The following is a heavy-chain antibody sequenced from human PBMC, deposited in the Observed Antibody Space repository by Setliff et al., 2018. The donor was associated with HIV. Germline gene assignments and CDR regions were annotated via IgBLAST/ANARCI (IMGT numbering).Heavy chain of an antibody. V-gene: IGHV1-69*05. CDR1: GDTLSIHP. CDR3: ATYHYYDSSAYFIDLYYLDY. J-gene: IGHJ4*02. D-gene: IGHD3-22*01. CDR2: IIPAFGRA. Sequence: SVKVSCKASGDTLSIHPISWVRQAPGRGLDWMGGIIPAFGRANYAQKFQGRVTITTDESTTTVFMELTGLRSEDTAVYYCATYHYYDSSAYFIDLYYLDYWGQGTLVTVSS.